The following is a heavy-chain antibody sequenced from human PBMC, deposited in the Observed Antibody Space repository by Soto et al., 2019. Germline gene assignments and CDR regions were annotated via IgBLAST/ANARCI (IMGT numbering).Heavy chain of an antibody. Sequence: QPGGSLRLSCAASGFTFSSYGMHWFRQAPGKGLEWVAVIWYDGSNKYYADSVKGRFTISRDNSKNTLYLQMNSLRAEDTAVYYCARYRTTAYHSDYYYGMDVWGQGTTVTVSS. J-gene: IGHJ6*02. CDR1: GFTFSSYG. V-gene: IGHV3-33*01. D-gene: IGHD4-17*01. CDR3: ARYRTTAYHSDYYYGMDV. CDR2: IWYDGSNK.